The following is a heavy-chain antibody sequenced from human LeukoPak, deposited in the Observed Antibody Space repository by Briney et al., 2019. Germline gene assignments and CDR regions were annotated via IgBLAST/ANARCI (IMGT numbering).Heavy chain of an antibody. CDR1: GFSLSNYW. J-gene: IGHJ3*02. V-gene: IGHV3-7*01. Sequence: PGGSLRLSCAASGFSLSNYWMSWVRQVPGKGLEWVASIKQDGSAKDYVDSVKGRFTISRDNAKNSLFLQMNSLRAEDTAVYYCARPRVLMIDAFDIWGQGTMVTVSS. CDR3: ARPRVLMIDAFDI. CDR2: IKQDGSAK. D-gene: IGHD3-10*01.